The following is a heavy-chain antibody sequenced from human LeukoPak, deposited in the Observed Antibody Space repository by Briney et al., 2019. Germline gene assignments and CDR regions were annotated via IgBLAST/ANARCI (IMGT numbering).Heavy chain of an antibody. V-gene: IGHV3-7*03. CDR1: GFTLSSYW. CDR2: IKEDGSEK. D-gene: IGHD3-10*01. CDR3: ARDWVAGVPFDAFDI. Sequence: GGSLRLSCAASGFTLSSYWMSWVRQAPGKGLEWVANIKEDGSEKYYVDSVKGRFTIPRDNAKNSLYLHMNSLTAEDTAMYYCARDWVAGVPFDAFDIWGQGTMVSVSS. J-gene: IGHJ3*02.